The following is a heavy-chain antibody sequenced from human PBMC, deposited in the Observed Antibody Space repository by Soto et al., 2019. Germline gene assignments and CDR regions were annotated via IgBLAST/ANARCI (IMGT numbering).Heavy chain of an antibody. CDR1: GGTYSSDA. CDR3: ARGYSYGQWDY. V-gene: IGHV1-69*12. J-gene: IGHJ4*02. Sequence: QVKLVQSGADVKKPGSSVKVSCKASGGTYSSDAISWVRQAPGQGLEWLGGIIPIFGTANYSQKFQGRVTITADESTSTAYMELSSLSSEDTAVYYCARGYSYGQWDYWGQGTLVTVSS. CDR2: IIPIFGTA. D-gene: IGHD5-18*01.